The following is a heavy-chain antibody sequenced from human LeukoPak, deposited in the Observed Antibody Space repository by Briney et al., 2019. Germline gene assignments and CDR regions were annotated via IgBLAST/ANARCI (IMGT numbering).Heavy chain of an antibody. Sequence: ASVKVSCKASGYTFTGYAISWVRQAPGQGLEWMGWISTYNGNTNYAQNLQDRVTMTTDTSTSTAYMELRSLRSDDTAVYYCARGYSYGYRGYFDFWGQGTLVTVSS. V-gene: IGHV1-18*01. CDR1: GYTFTGYA. D-gene: IGHD5-18*01. CDR2: ISTYNGNT. J-gene: IGHJ4*02. CDR3: ARGYSYGYRGYFDF.